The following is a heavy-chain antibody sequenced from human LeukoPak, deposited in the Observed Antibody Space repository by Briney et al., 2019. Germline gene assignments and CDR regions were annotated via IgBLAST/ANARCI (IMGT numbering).Heavy chain of an antibody. J-gene: IGHJ4*02. CDR2: INHSGST. D-gene: IGHD6-25*01. Sequence: SETLSITCAVYGGSFNGYYWTWFRQPPGKGLEWIGEINHSGSTDYNPSLKSRVTISVDTSKNQFSLKLNSVTAADTAVYYCARGQLRLSNWGQGSLVIVSS. CDR1: GGSFNGYY. CDR3: ARGQLRLSN. V-gene: IGHV4-34*01.